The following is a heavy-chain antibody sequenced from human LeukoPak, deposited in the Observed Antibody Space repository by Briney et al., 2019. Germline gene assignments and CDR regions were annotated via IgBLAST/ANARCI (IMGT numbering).Heavy chain of an antibody. CDR3: ARSSQDYYFDY. Sequence: ASVKVSCTASGYTFTSYYMHWVRQAPGQGLEWMGWINPNSGGTNYAQKFQGRVTMTRDTSISTAYMELSRLRSDDTAVYYCARSSQDYYFDYWGQGTLVTVSS. CDR1: GYTFTSYY. V-gene: IGHV1-2*02. J-gene: IGHJ4*02. CDR2: INPNSGGT.